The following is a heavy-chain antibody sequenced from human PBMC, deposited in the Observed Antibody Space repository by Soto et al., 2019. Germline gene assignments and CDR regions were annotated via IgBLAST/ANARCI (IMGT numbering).Heavy chain of an antibody. CDR1: GYIFTSYS. J-gene: IGHJ4*02. CDR2: IDPITGSP. CDR3: AREMATIRGVYFDY. Sequence: ASVKVSCKASGYIFTSYSMHSVRQTPGQGLEWMGIIDPITGSPKYAQKLQGRVSMTRDTSTNTVYMDLSSLKSEDTAVYYCAREMATIRGVYFDYWGQGTQVTVSS. V-gene: IGHV1-46*01. D-gene: IGHD5-12*01.